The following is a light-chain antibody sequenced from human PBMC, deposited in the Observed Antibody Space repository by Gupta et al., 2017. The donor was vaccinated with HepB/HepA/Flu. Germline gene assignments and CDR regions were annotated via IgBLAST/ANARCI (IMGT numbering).Light chain of an antibody. CDR1: QDITNY. J-gene: IGKJ3*01. V-gene: IGKV1-33*01. CDR2: DAS. CDR3: QQYNHLPFT. Sequence: DIQMTQSPSSLSASIGDRVTITCQASQDITNYLSWYQQKPGKAPKLLIYDASNLETGVPPRFSGSGSGTDITFTISSLQPEDIATYYCQQYNHLPFTFGPGTKVDF.